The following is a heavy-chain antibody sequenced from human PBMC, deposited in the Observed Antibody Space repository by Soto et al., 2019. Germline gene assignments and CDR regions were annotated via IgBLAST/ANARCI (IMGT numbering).Heavy chain of an antibody. CDR1: GGSISSYY. Sequence: QVQLQESGPGLVKPSETLSLTCTVSGGSISSYYWSWIRQPPGKGLEWIGYIYYSGSTNYNPSLKSRVTISVDTSKNQCSLKLSSVTAADTAVYYCARGGFLEWLPHFDYWGQGTLVTVSS. D-gene: IGHD3-3*01. CDR2: IYYSGST. CDR3: ARGGFLEWLPHFDY. V-gene: IGHV4-59*01. J-gene: IGHJ4*02.